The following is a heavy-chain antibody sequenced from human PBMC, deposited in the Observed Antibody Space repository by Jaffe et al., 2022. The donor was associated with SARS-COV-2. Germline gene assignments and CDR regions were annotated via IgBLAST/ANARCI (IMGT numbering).Heavy chain of an antibody. V-gene: IGHV3-23*04. D-gene: IGHD1-26*01. CDR3: AKTELRWAGWFDP. Sequence: EVQLVESGGGLVQPGGSLTLSCAASGFTFSAYAMSWVRQAPGKGLEWVSGISGSGVNTYYADSVKGRLTISRDNSKNTLYLQMYSLRAEDTAVYYCAKTELRWAGWFDPCGQGILVTVSS. J-gene: IGHJ5*02. CDR1: GFTFSAYA. CDR2: ISGSGVNT.